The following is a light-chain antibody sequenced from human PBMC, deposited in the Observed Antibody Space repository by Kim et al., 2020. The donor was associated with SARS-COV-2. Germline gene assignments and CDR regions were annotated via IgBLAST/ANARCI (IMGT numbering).Light chain of an antibody. CDR2: GAT. J-gene: IGKJ2*01. V-gene: IGKV3-15*01. CDR1: QSVSSN. CDR3: QQYNNWPPMYT. Sequence: PGGRATPSCRASQSVSSNVAWYQQKPGQAPRLLIYGATTRATGIRARFSGSGSGTEFTLTISSLQSEDFAVYYCQQYNNWPPMYTFGQGTKLEI.